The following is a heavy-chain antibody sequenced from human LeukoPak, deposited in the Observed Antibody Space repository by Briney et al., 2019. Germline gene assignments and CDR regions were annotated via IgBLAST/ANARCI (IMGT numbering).Heavy chain of an antibody. CDR1: GFTFDDYG. CDR3: ARTGYDSSGYYYFDY. J-gene: IGHJ4*02. D-gene: IGHD3-22*01. CDR2: INWNGGST. Sequence: GGSLRLSCAASGFTFDDYGMSWVRQAPGKGLEWVSGINWNGGSTGYADSVKGRFTISRDNAKNSLYLQMNSLRAEDTALYYCARTGYDSSGYYYFDYWGQGTLVTVSS. V-gene: IGHV3-20*04.